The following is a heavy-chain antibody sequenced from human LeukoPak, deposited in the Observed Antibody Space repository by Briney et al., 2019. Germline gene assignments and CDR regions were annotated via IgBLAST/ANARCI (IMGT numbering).Heavy chain of an antibody. D-gene: IGHD2-15*01. CDR1: GGSISSSSYY. CDR3: SRLYSGTRPPDY. J-gene: IGHJ4*02. V-gene: IGHV4-39*01. Sequence: SETLSLTCTVSGGSISSSSYYWGWIRQPPGKGLEWIGSIYYSGSTFYNPSLKSRVTISVDTSKNQFSLKLSSVTAADTAIYYCSRLYSGTRPPDYWGQGTLVTVSS. CDR2: IYYSGST.